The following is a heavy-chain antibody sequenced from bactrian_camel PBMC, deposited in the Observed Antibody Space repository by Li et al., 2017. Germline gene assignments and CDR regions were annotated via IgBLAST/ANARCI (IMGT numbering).Heavy chain of an antibody. J-gene: IGHJ4*01. D-gene: IGHD3*01. CDR3: AVRLNSGCPIRWSDFSA. Sequence: QVQLVESGGGSVEPEGSLRLSCVASGITYKGPCMAWFRQTPGKERELVASLEGYGRELYANAVKGRFTMTREKDKNVLYLQMNSLKLGDTGIYYCAVRLNSGCPIRWSDFSAWGRGTQVTVS. CDR1: GITYKGPC. CDR2: LEGYGREL. V-gene: IGHV3S6*01.